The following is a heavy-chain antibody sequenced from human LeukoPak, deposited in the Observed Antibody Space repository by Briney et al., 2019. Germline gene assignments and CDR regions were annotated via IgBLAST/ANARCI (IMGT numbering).Heavy chain of an antibody. Sequence: GGSLRLSCAASGFTFDDYAMHWVRQAPGKGLEWVSGISWNSGSTGYADSVKGRFTISRDNAKNSLYLQMNSLRAEDTAVYYCANGYCSSTSCYYYWGQGTLVTVSS. D-gene: IGHD2-2*03. CDR1: GFTFDDYA. CDR2: ISWNSGST. CDR3: ANGYCSSTSCYYY. V-gene: IGHV3-9*01. J-gene: IGHJ4*02.